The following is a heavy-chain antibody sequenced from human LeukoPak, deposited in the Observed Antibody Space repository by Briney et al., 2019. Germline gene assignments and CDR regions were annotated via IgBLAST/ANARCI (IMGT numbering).Heavy chain of an antibody. CDR2: IYSGGST. V-gene: IGHV3-66*01. CDR1: GFTVSSNY. Sequence: RPGRSLRLSCAASGFTVSSNYMSWVRQAPGKGLEWVSVIYSGGSTYYADSVKGRFTISRDNSKNTLYLQMNSLRAEDTAVYYCASAKGGSYTHVDYWGQGTLVTVSS. CDR3: ASAKGGSYTHVDY. J-gene: IGHJ4*02. D-gene: IGHD1-26*01.